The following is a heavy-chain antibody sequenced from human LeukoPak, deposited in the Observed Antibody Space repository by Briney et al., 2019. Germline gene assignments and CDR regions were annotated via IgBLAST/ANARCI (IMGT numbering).Heavy chain of an antibody. V-gene: IGHV1-69*04. J-gene: IGHJ6*02. D-gene: IGHD5-12*01. CDR3: ARVWLNGMDV. CDR2: IIPILGIA. Sequence: SVKVSCKASVGTFSSYAISWVRQAPGQGLEWMGRIIPILGIANYAQKFQGRVTITADKSTSTAYMELSSLRSEDTAVYYCARVWLNGMDVWGQGTTVTVSS. CDR1: VGTFSSYA.